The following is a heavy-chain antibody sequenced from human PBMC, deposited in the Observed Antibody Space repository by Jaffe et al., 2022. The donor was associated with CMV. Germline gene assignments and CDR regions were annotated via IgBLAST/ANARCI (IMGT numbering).Heavy chain of an antibody. Sequence: EVQLVESGGGLIQPGGSLRLSCAASGFTVSSNYMSWVRQAPGKGLEWVSVIYSGGSTYYADSVKGRFTISRDNSKNTLYLQMNSLRAEDTAVYYCARDSGPDFWSGYSKFYYYYYGMDVWGQGTTVTVSS. D-gene: IGHD3-3*01. J-gene: IGHJ6*02. CDR1: GFTVSSNY. CDR3: ARDSGPDFWSGYSKFYYYYYGMDV. CDR2: IYSGGST. V-gene: IGHV3-53*01.